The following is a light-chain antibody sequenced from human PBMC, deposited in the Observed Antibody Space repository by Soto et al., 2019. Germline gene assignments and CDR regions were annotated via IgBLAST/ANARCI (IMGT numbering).Light chain of an antibody. Sequence: DIVMTQSPLSLPVTPGEPASISCRASQSLLHSNGYNYLDWYLQKPGQSPQVLIYLGSYRASGVPDRFSGSGSGTDFTLKISRVETEDVGIYYCMQALQTPLTFDQGTKVEIK. J-gene: IGKJ1*01. V-gene: IGKV2-28*01. CDR1: QSLLHSNGYNY. CDR2: LGS. CDR3: MQALQTPLT.